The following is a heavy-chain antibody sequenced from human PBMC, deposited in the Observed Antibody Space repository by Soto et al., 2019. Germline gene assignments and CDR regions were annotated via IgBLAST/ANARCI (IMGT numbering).Heavy chain of an antibody. Sequence: ASVKVSCKASGYTFTKFHIHWVRQAPGQGLEWMGMIDPSGGVTRDAQKLQGRVTMTTDTSTSTAYMELRSLRSDDTAMYYCARDATSVVVAAKDYWGQGTLVTVSS. CDR3: ARDATSVVVAAKDY. CDR1: GYTFTKFH. D-gene: IGHD2-15*01. V-gene: IGHV1-46*01. J-gene: IGHJ4*02. CDR2: IDPSGGVT.